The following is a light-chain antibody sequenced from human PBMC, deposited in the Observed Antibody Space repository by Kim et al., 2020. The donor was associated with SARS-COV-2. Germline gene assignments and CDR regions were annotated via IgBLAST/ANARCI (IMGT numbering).Light chain of an antibody. J-gene: IGKJ1*01. CDR1: QSISSSK. CDR2: GAS. V-gene: IGKV3-20*01. CDR3: HQYGSSPRT. Sequence: SAGEHATLSGRASQSISSSKLAWYQQRPGQPPRLLISGASNRARVIPDRFSGSGSGTDFTLTISGLEPGDFAVYYCHQYGSSPRTFGQGTKGDIK.